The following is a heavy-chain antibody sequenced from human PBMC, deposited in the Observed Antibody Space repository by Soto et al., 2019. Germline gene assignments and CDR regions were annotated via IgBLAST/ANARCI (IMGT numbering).Heavy chain of an antibody. Sequence: GGSLTLSCVASGFTFSSYAMHWVRQAPGKGLEWVAVISYDGSNKYYADSVKGRFTISRDNSKNTLYLQMNSLRAKDTAVYYCARDVNEYYDFLSGYFGYCGHGPLVTASS. V-gene: IGHV3-30-3*01. CDR3: ARDVNEYYDFLSGYFGY. J-gene: IGHJ4*01. D-gene: IGHD3-3*01. CDR2: ISYDGSNK. CDR1: GFTFSSYA.